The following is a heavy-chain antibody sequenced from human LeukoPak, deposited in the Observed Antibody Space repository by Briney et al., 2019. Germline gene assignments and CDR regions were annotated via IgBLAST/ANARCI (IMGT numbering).Heavy chain of an antibody. V-gene: IGHV1-18*01. J-gene: IGHJ4*02. CDR1: GYTFTSDG. CDR2: ISPYSGDP. D-gene: IGHD3-22*01. CDR3: ARAGLTTDSSVNY. Sequence: GASVKVSCKASGYTFTSDGISWVRQAPGQGLEWMGWISPYSGDPNYAQNLQGRVTMTTDTSTSTAYMELRSLRSDDTAVYYCARAGLTTDSSVNYWGQGSLVTVSS.